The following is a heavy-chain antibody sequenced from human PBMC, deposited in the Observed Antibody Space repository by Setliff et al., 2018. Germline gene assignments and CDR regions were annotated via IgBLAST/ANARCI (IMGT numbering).Heavy chain of an antibody. V-gene: IGHV1-46*01. CDR1: GYSFTRYY. Sequence: RASVKVSCKASGYSFTRYYMHWVRQAPGQGLEWMGIINTGGGSASYAQKFQGRVTMTSDTSTSTIYMEVNILRSDDTAIYFCARGGLAAAGRKGVFEHWGQGTLVTVSS. D-gene: IGHD6-13*01. CDR3: ARGGLAAAGRKGVFEH. CDR2: INTGGGSA. J-gene: IGHJ4*02.